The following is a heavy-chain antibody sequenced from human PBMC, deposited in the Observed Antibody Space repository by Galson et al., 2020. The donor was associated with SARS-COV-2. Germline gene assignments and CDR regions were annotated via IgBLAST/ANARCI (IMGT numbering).Heavy chain of an antibody. CDR3: ARSGSSET. J-gene: IGHJ5*02. V-gene: IGHV4-59*01. CDR2: VYHTGFA. D-gene: IGHD2-2*01. Sequence: SETLSLTCTVSGGSISDYYWTWIRQPPGKGLEWIGYVYHTGFASYNPSLQSRVTISVDTSKNKFSLKLTSVTAADTAVYYCARSGSSETWGQGTLVTVSS. CDR1: GGSISDYY.